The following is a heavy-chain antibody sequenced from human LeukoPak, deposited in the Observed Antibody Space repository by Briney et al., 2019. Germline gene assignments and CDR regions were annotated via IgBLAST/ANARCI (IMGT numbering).Heavy chain of an antibody. D-gene: IGHD2-8*02. J-gene: IGHJ4*02. Sequence: GGSLRLSCAASGFTFSSYEMNWVRQAPGKGLEGVTYISSRGSSIYSADSVKGRFTISRDNSKNSLYLQMNSLRAEDTAIYYCVRGGGVVFDYWGQGTLVTVSS. CDR2: ISSRGSSI. CDR3: VRGGGVVFDY. V-gene: IGHV3-48*03. CDR1: GFTFSSYE.